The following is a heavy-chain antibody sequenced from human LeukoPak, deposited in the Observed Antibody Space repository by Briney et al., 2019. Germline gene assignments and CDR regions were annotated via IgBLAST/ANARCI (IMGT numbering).Heavy chain of an antibody. Sequence: PGGSLRLSCAASGFTVSSNYMSWVRQAPGKGLEWVSVIYSGGSTYYADSVKGRLTISRDNSKNTLYLQMNSLRAEDTAVYYCARSGGRGKSYAFDIWGQGTMVTVSS. CDR3: ARSGGRGKSYAFDI. J-gene: IGHJ3*02. D-gene: IGHD3-16*01. V-gene: IGHV3-53*01. CDR1: GFTVSSNY. CDR2: IYSGGST.